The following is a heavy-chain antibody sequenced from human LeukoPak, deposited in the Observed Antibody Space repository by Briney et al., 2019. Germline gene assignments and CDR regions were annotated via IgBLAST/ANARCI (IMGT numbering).Heavy chain of an antibody. V-gene: IGHV3-21*01. D-gene: IGHD6-19*01. CDR3: ARSEQWLDFDY. CDR1: GFTFSSYS. Sequence: GGSLRLSCAASGFTFSSYSMNWVRQAPGKGLEWVSSISSSSSHIYYADSVRGRFTISRDNAKNSLYLQMNSLRAEDTAVYYCARSEQWLDFDYWGQGTLVTVS. CDR2: ISSSSSHI. J-gene: IGHJ4*02.